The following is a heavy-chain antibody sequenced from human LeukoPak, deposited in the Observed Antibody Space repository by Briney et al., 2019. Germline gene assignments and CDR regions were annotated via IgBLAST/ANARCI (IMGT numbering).Heavy chain of an antibody. CDR1: GYTFTSYY. V-gene: IGHV1-46*01. J-gene: IGHJ4*02. Sequence: ASVKVSCKASGYTFTSYYMHWVRQAPGQGLEWMGIINPSGGSTSYAQKFQGRVTMTRDMSTNTVYMELSSLRPEDTAVYYCARISRYNWNYDYWGQGTLVTVSS. D-gene: IGHD1-7*01. CDR3: ARISRYNWNYDY. CDR2: INPSGGST.